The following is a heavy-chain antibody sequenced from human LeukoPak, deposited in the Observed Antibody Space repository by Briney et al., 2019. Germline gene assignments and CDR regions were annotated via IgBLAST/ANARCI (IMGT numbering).Heavy chain of an antibody. CDR2: ISSIGGST. D-gene: IGHD6-13*01. V-gene: IGHV3-23*01. Sequence: GRSLRLSCAASGFTFSTHAMSWVRQAPGKGLEWVSTISSIGGSTFYADYVKGRFTISRDNSKNTLYLQMNSLRAEDTAVYSCARYHTGYSSSWYNWYFDLWGRGTLLTVSS. J-gene: IGHJ2*01. CDR3: ARYHTGYSSSWYNWYFDL. CDR1: GFTFSTHA.